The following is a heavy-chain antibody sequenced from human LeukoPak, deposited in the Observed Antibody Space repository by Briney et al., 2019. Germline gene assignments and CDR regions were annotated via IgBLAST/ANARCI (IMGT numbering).Heavy chain of an antibody. D-gene: IGHD4-17*01. CDR2: ISPYSGAT. V-gene: IGHV1-2*02. CDR1: GYTFTGHN. Sequence: ASVKVSCKASGYTFTGHNIHWVRQAPGQGLEWMGWISPYSGATHYAQIFQGRVTMTRDTSISTAYMEVSSLRSDDSAVYFCARTLTTATWDYWGQGTLVTVSS. J-gene: IGHJ4*02. CDR3: ARTLTTATWDY.